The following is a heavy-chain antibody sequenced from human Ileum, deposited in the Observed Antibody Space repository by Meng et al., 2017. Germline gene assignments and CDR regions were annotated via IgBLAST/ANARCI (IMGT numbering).Heavy chain of an antibody. V-gene: IGHV3-74*01. J-gene: IGHJ4*02. Sequence: GRLGESGGGRSQPGGDLRLSCAASGFTFSGTWMHWVRQAPGKGLVWVARINNDGSYTDYVDSVKGRFTISRDNTKNTLYLQMTDLRAEDTAVYYCVKDWGGAGALDYWGQGSLVTVSS. CDR2: INNDGSYT. CDR1: GFTFSGTW. CDR3: VKDWGGAGALDY. D-gene: IGHD3-16*01.